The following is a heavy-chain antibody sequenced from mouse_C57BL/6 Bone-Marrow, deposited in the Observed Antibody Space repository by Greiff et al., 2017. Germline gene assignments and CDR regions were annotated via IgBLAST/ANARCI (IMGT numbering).Heavy chain of an antibody. CDR2: ISSGSSTI. CDR3: AREYYGRRDVGSWYFDV. J-gene: IGHJ1*03. D-gene: IGHD1-1*01. Sequence: EVKLVESGGGLVKPGGSLKLSCAASGFTFSDYGMHWVRQAPEKGLEWVAYISSGSSTIYYADTVKGRFTISRDNAKNTLFLQMTSLRSEDTAMYYCAREYYGRRDVGSWYFDVWGKGTTVTVSS. V-gene: IGHV5-17*01. CDR1: GFTFSDYG.